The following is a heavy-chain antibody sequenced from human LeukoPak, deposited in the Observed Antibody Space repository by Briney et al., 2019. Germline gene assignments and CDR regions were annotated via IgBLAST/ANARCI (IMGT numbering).Heavy chain of an antibody. J-gene: IGHJ4*02. CDR2: IYYSGST. V-gene: IGHV4-59*01. CDR1: GGSISSYY. Sequence: SETLSLTCTASGGSISSYYWSWIRQPPGKGLEWIGYIYYSGSTNYNPSLKSRVTISVDTSKNQFSLKLSSVTAADTAVYYCARGGYYYDSSGYPHYWGQGTLVTVSS. D-gene: IGHD3-22*01. CDR3: ARGGYYYDSSGYPHY.